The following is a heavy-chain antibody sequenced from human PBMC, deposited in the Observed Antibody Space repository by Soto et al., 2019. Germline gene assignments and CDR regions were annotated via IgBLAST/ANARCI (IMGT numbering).Heavy chain of an antibody. J-gene: IGHJ4*02. V-gene: IGHV4-39*01. D-gene: IGHD1-7*01. CDR3: ARCTGTMIPY. CDR2: IFSRGST. Sequence: SETLSRTWTVSGGSIGSSSYYWVWIRQPPGKGLEWIGTIFSRGSTYYNPSLKSRVIISEDTSKNQVSLNLRSVTAADAAVYYCARCTGTMIPYWGQGTLVTVSS. CDR1: GGSIGSSSYY.